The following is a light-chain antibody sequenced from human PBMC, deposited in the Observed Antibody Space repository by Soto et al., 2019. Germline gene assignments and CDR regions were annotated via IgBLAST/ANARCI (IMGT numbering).Light chain of an antibody. V-gene: IGLV2-14*01. J-gene: IGLJ1*01. Sequence: QSVLTQPASVSGSPGQSITISCTGTSSDVGGYNYVSWYQLHPGKAPKLMVYEVSNRPSGVSNRFSGSKSGNTASLTISGLQAEDEADYYCSSYTSSTAEVFGTGTKVTV. CDR2: EVS. CDR3: SSYTSSTAEV. CDR1: SSDVGGYNY.